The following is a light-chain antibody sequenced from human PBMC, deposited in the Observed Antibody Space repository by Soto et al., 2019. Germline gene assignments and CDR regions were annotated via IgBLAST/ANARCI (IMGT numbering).Light chain of an antibody. V-gene: IGKV3-20*01. CDR3: QQYGASPWT. Sequence: EIVLTQSPGTLSLSPGERAILSCRASQNVNNNYLAWYQQKPGQSPRLLIYGGSSRATGIPDRFSGSGSGTDFTLTISSMEPEDFVVYFCQQYGASPWTFGQGTKVEIK. CDR2: GGS. CDR1: QNVNNNY. J-gene: IGKJ1*01.